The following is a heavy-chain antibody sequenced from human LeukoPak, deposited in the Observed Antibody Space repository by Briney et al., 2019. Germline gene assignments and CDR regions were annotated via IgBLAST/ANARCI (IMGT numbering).Heavy chain of an antibody. D-gene: IGHD5-24*01. V-gene: IGHV3-9*01. J-gene: IGHJ2*01. CDR1: GFNFDDYA. CDR2: INWKTGNG. CDR3: TRRAARWQFDL. Sequence: GRSLRLSCAVSGFNFDDYAMHWVRQAPGRGLVWVSGINWKTGNGIYADSVKGRFTISRDNAKNSLYLQMSSLRAEDTALYYCTRRAARWQFDLWGRGTLLTVSS.